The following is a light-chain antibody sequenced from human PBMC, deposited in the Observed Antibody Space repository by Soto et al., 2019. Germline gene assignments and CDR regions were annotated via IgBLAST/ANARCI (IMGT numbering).Light chain of an antibody. V-gene: IGKV3-20*01. CDR3: QQYSASSGIFT. CDR2: GAS. CDR1: QRVNSNY. Sequence: VLTQSPGTLSLSPGERATLSCRASQRVNSNYFAWYQQKPGQAPGLLVFGASTRATGIPDRFSGSASGTEFILAIRRVEPEAFAVYYCQQYSASSGIFTFGPGTKVDIK. J-gene: IGKJ3*01.